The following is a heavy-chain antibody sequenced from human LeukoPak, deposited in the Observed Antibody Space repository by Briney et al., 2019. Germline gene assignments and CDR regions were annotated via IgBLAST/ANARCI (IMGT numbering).Heavy chain of an antibody. CDR3: ARVRATRLRIAFDI. CDR2: INHSGST. Sequence: SETLSLTCAVYGGSFSGYYWSWIRQPPGKGLEWIGEINHSGSTNYNPSLKSRVTISVDTSKSQFSLKLSSVTAADTAVYYCARVRATRLRIAFDIWGQGTMVTVSS. J-gene: IGHJ3*02. V-gene: IGHV4-34*01. CDR1: GGSFSGYY. D-gene: IGHD1-26*01.